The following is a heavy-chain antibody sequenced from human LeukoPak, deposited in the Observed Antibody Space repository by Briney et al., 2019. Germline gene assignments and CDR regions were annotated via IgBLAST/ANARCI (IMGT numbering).Heavy chain of an antibody. CDR3: ARDRGGGDLYYFDY. V-gene: IGHV3-7*03. D-gene: IGHD2-21*02. J-gene: IGHJ4*02. CDR1: GGSFSGYY. CDR2: IKQDGSEK. Sequence: PSETLFLTCAVYGGSFSGYYWSWVRQAPGKGLEWVANIKQDGSEKYYVDSVKGRFTISRDNAKNSLYLQMNSLRAEDTAVYYCARDRGGGDLYYFDYWGQGTLVTVSS.